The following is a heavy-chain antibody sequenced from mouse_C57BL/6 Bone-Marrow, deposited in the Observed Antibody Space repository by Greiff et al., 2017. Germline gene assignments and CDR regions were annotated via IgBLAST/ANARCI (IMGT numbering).Heavy chain of an antibody. CDR1: GYTFTDYW. V-gene: IGHV1-63*01. J-gene: IGHJ2*01. D-gene: IGHD3-2*02. CDR3: ARAAQATYFDY. Sequence: VQLQQSGAELVRPGTSVKMSCKASGYTFTDYWIGWAKQRPGHGLEWIGDIYPGGGYTNYNEKFKGKATLTADKSSSTAYMQFSSLTSEDSAIYYCARAAQATYFDYWGQGTTLTVSS. CDR2: IYPGGGYT.